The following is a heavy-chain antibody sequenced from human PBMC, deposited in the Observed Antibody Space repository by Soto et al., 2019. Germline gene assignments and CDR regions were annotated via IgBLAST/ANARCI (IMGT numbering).Heavy chain of an antibody. J-gene: IGHJ5*02. CDR2: INAGNGNT. D-gene: IGHD6-19*01. CDR1: GYTFTSYA. Sequence: QVQLVQSGAEVKKPGASVKVSCKASGYTFTSYAMHWVRQAPGQRLEWMGWINAGNGNTKYSQKFQGRVTITRDTSAVTAYMELTSLTSEDTAVYYFARVSGIAVAEAWGQGTLVTVSS. CDR3: ARVSGIAVAEA. V-gene: IGHV1-3*01.